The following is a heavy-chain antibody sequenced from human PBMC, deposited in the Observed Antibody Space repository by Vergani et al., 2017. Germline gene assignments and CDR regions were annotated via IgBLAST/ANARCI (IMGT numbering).Heavy chain of an antibody. CDR2: ISHDGSNK. CDR3: ARDGGSHYDFWSGYSGYYFDY. Sequence: QVQLVESGGGVVQPGRSLRLSWAASGLTFSSYAMHWVRQAPGKGLAWVAVISHDGSNKYYADSVKGRLPISRDNSKNPLYLQMNSLRAEDTAVYYCARDGGSHYDFWSGYSGYYFDYWGQGTLVTVSS. J-gene: IGHJ4*02. D-gene: IGHD3-3*01. CDR1: GLTFSSYA. V-gene: IGHV3-30*04.